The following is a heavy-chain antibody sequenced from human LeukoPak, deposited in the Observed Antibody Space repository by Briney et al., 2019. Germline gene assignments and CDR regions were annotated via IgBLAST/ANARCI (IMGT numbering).Heavy chain of an antibody. Sequence: ASVKVSCKASGGTFSSYAISWVQQAPGQGLEWIGGIIPIFGTANYAQKFQGRVTITADESTSTAYMELSSLGSEDTAVYYCAREITIFGVATSNWFDPWGQGTLVTVSS. CDR1: GGTFSSYA. CDR2: IIPIFGTA. V-gene: IGHV1-69*01. J-gene: IGHJ5*02. CDR3: AREITIFGVATSNWFDP. D-gene: IGHD3-3*01.